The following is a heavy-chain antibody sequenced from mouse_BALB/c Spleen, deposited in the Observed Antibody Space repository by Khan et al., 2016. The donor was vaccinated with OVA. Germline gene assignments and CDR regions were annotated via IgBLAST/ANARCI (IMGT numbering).Heavy chain of an antibody. V-gene: IGHV1S81*02. CDR3: ARLLINFDY. CDR1: GYTLTSYW. Sequence: QVQLQQPGAELVHPGASVNLSCKASGYTLTSYWMHWVKQRPGQGLEWIGEINPSNGRTNYNEKFKSKATLTVDKSSSTAYMQLSSPTSEDSAVYYCARLLINFDYWGQGTTLTVSS. J-gene: IGHJ2*01. D-gene: IGHD2-1*01. CDR2: INPSNGRT.